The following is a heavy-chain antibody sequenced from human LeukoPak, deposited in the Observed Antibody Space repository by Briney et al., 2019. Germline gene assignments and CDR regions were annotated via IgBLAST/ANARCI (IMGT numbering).Heavy chain of an antibody. CDR1: GFTVSSNF. CDR2: IYSVRGGGAT. Sequence: QSGGSLRLSCAASGFTVSSNFLSWVRQAPGQRPEWVSLIYSVRGGGATYYADSVKGRFTISRDTSKNTLYLDMISLRAEDTAIYYCMRDPYQVDIGTRGFDYWGQGTLVTVSS. J-gene: IGHJ4*02. V-gene: IGHV3-66*01. CDR3: MRDPYQVDIGTRGFDY. D-gene: IGHD2-2*01.